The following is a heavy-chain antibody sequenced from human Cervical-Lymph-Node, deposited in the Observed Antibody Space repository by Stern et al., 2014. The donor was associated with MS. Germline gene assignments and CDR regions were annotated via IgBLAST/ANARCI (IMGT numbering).Heavy chain of an antibody. CDR1: GYSFTSYW. J-gene: IGHJ6*02. V-gene: IGHV5-51*01. CDR2: KYPGDSDT. D-gene: IGHD1/OR15-1a*01. Sequence: EVQLLESGAEVKKPGESLKISCKGSGYSFTSYWIGWVRQMPGKGLEWMGIKYPGDSDTRYRPSCQGQVTISADKSISTAYLQWSSLKASDTAMYYCARHRRDWNTDYYYYYGMDVWGQGTTVTVSS. CDR3: ARHRRDWNTDYYYYYGMDV.